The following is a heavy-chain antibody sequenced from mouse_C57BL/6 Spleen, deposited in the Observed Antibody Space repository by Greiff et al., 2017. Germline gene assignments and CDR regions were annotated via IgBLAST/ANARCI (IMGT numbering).Heavy chain of an antibody. Sequence: VQLKESGAELVKPGASVKLSCTASGFNINDYYMHWVKQRTEQGLEWIGRIDPEDGETKYAPKFQGKATITADTSSNTAYLQLSSLTSEDTAVYYCARMVTSGGYYYAMDYWGQGTSVTVSS. CDR1: GFNINDYY. J-gene: IGHJ4*01. D-gene: IGHD2-2*01. CDR2: IDPEDGET. V-gene: IGHV14-2*01. CDR3: ARMVTSGGYYYAMDY.